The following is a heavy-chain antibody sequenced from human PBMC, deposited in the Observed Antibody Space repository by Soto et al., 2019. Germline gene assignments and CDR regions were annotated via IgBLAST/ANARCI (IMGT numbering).Heavy chain of an antibody. V-gene: IGHV4-59*01. CDR3: ARDQEGSGSSGGVAHYYYYYGMDV. CDR1: GGSISSYY. Sequence: SETLSLTCTVSGGSISSYYWSWIRQPPGKGLEWIGYIYYSGSTNYNPSLKSRVTISVDTSKNQFSLKLSSVTAADTAVYYCARDQEGSGSSGGVAHYYYYYGMDVWGQGTTVTVSS. D-gene: IGHD3-10*01. J-gene: IGHJ6*02. CDR2: IYYSGST.